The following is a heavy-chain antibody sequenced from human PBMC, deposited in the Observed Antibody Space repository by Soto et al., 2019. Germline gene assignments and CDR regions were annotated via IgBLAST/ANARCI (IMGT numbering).Heavy chain of an antibody. CDR3: ARAARSTMIVVVTEFWFDP. V-gene: IGHV1-3*01. Sequence: RASVKVSCKASGYTFTSYAMHWVRQAPGQRLEWMGWINAGNGNTKYSQKFQGRVTITRDTSASTAYMELSSLRSEDTAVYYCARAARSTMIVVVTEFWFDPWGQGTLVTVSS. D-gene: IGHD3-22*01. J-gene: IGHJ5*02. CDR2: INAGNGNT. CDR1: GYTFTSYA.